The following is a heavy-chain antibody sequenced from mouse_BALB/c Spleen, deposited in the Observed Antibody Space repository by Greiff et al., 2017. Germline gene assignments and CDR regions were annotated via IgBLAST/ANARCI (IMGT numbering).Heavy chain of an antibody. CDR1: GFSLTSYG. CDR2: IWSGGST. D-gene: IGHD6-1*01. J-gene: IGHJ4*01. Sequence: VKLMESGPGLVQPSQSLSITCTVSGFSLTSYGVHWVRQSPGKGLEWLGVIWSGGSTDYNAAFISRLSISKDNSKSQVFFKMNSLQANDTAIYYCALSLYYAMDYWGQGTSVTVSS. CDR3: ALSLYYAMDY. V-gene: IGHV2-2*02.